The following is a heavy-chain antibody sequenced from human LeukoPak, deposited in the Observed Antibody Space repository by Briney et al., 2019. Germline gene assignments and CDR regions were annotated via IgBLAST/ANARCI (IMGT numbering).Heavy chain of an antibody. Sequence: GGSLRLSCAASGFTFSRYSMHWVRQAPGKGLVWVSHVNSDGSGTDYADSVRGRFTISRDNAKNTLYLQMNSLRVEDTAVYYCVCLGLGGLSLDWGQGTLVTVSS. CDR3: VCLGLGGLSLD. D-gene: IGHD3-16*01. V-gene: IGHV3-74*01. CDR1: GFTFSRYS. CDR2: VNSDGSGT. J-gene: IGHJ4*02.